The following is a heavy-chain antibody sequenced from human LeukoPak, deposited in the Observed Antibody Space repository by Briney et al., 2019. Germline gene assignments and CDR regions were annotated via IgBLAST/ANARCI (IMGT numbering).Heavy chain of an antibody. D-gene: IGHD4-17*01. CDR2: ISWNSGSI. V-gene: IGHV3-9*01. CDR3: ARGLGDYGDYVVDY. J-gene: IGHJ4*02. CDR1: GFTFDDYA. Sequence: PGGSLRLSCAASGFTFDDYAMHWVRQAPGKGLEWVSGISWNSGSIGYADSVKGRFTISRDNSKNTLYLQMNSLRAEDTAVYYCARGLGDYGDYVVDYWGQGTLVTVSS.